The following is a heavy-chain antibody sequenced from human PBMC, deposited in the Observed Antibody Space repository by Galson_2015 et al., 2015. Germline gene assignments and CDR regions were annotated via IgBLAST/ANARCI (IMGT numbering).Heavy chain of an antibody. Sequence: QSGAEVKKPGESLPISCTGSGYSFPTYWIVWVRQMPGKGLELMGLIYPGDSYTRYSPSFQGKITISADKSINTAYVEWSSLKASEAAIYYCARQRRYYSSSSYYNEGYLDYRGHGTLVAGSS. CDR1: GYSFPTYW. J-gene: IGHJ4*01. CDR3: ARQRRYYSSSSYYNEGYLDY. V-gene: IGHV5-51*01. CDR2: IYPGDSYT. D-gene: IGHD3-10*01.